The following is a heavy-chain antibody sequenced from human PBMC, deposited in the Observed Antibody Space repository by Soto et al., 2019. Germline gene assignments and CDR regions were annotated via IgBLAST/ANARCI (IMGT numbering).Heavy chain of an antibody. D-gene: IGHD3-10*01. CDR1: GFTFFNYA. J-gene: IGHJ2*01. CDR2: ISGGGDAP. CDR3: ARKVPGSTSRPNYWYFDL. V-gene: IGHV3-23*01. Sequence: EVQLLESGGGLVQPGGSLRLSCAGSGFTFFNYAMNWVRQAPGKGLEWVSAISGGGDAPFFADSVRGRFTTSRDNSKNTVTLQMNSLGVDDTAVYYCARKVPGSTSRPNYWYFDLWGRGTLVTVSP.